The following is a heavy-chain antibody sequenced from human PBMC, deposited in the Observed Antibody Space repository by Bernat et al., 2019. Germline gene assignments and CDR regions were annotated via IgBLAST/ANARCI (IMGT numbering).Heavy chain of an antibody. D-gene: IGHD1-26*01. V-gene: IGHV3-43*02. J-gene: IGHJ3*02. Sequence: EVQLVESGGGVIQPGGSLRLSCAPSGFIFNAYVMHWVRQAPGMGLEWVSRISHESSGTSYADSVKGRFTISRDNIKNSLYLQMNSLRAEDTAVYYCAKAGGWELPDAFDIWGQGTMVTVSS. CDR3: AKAGGWELPDAFDI. CDR2: ISHESSGT. CDR1: GFIFNAYV.